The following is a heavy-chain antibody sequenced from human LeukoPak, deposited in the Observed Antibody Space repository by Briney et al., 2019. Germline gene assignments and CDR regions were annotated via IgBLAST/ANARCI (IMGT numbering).Heavy chain of an antibody. V-gene: IGHV3-21*01. CDR1: GFTFSSYS. CDR2: ISSSSSYI. Sequence: GGSLRLSCAASGFTFSSYSMNWVRQAPGKGLEWVSSISSSSSYIYYADSVKGRFTISRDNAKNSLYLQMSSLRAEDTAVYYCARDPPDSSGWNNWFDPWGQGTLVTVSS. CDR3: ARDPPDSSGWNNWFDP. J-gene: IGHJ5*02. D-gene: IGHD6-19*01.